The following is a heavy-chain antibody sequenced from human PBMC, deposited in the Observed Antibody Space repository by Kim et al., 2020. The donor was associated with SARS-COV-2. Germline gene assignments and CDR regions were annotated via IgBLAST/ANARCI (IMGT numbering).Heavy chain of an antibody. CDR1: GGSINNSDYY. V-gene: IGHV4-39*01. D-gene: IGHD6-13*01. Sequence: SETLSLTCTVSGGSINNSDYYWGWIRQPPGKGLEWVGSFYYSGDAYYNPSLKSRVTISVDTSKSQLSLNLRSVTAADTAVYYCARQRGSTWSDYWGQGTLVTVSS. CDR3: ARQRGSTWSDY. J-gene: IGHJ4*02. CDR2: FYYSGDA.